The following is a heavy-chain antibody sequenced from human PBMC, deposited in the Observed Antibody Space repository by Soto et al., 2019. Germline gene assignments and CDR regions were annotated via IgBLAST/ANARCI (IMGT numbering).Heavy chain of an antibody. CDR1: GFTFDDYT. CDR3: AKDIEPRGYSYGPVDY. Sequence: GGSLRLSCAASGFTFDDYTMHWVRQAPGKGLEWVSLISWDGGSTYYADSVKGRFTISRDNSKNSLYLQMNSLRTEDTALYYCAKDIEPRGYSYGPVDYWGQGTLVTVSS. D-gene: IGHD5-18*01. CDR2: ISWDGGST. V-gene: IGHV3-43*01. J-gene: IGHJ4*02.